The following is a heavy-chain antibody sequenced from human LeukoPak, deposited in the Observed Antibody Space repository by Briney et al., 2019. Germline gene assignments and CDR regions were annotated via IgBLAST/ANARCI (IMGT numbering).Heavy chain of an antibody. CDR1: GGSFSGYY. CDR2: INHSGST. CDR3: ATNYYDSSGYPLDAFDI. Sequence: PSETLSLTCAVYGGSFSGYYWSWIRQPPGKGLEWIGEINHSGSTNYNPSLKSRVTISVDTSKNQFSLKLSSVTAADTAVYYCATNYYDSSGYPLDAFDIWGQGTMVTVSS. V-gene: IGHV4-34*01. D-gene: IGHD3-22*01. J-gene: IGHJ3*02.